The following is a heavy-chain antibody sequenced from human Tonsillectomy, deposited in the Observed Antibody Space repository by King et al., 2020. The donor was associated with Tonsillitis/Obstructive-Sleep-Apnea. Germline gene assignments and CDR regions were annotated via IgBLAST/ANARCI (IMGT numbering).Heavy chain of an antibody. CDR3: AREDYYDTRVHHWFDP. D-gene: IGHD3-22*01. CDR1: GYTFNNYG. CDR2: ISGYNGNT. Sequence: QLVQSGDEVKKPGASVKVSCKASGYTFNNYGISWVRQAPGQGLEWMGWISGYNGNTKYAQKLQDRVTMTADTSTGTAYMELGSLRSDDTAVYYCAREDYYDTRVHHWFDPWGQGTLVTVSS. J-gene: IGHJ5*02. V-gene: IGHV1-18*01.